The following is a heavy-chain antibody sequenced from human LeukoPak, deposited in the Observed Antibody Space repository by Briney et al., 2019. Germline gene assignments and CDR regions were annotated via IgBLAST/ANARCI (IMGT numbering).Heavy chain of an antibody. J-gene: IGHJ3*02. Sequence: PGGSLRLSCAASGFTFDDYAMHWVRQAPGKGLERVSGISWNSGSIGYADSVKGRFTISRDNAKNSLYLQMNSLRAEDTALYYCAKASSSYAFDIWGQGTMVTVSS. CDR2: ISWNSGSI. D-gene: IGHD6-13*01. CDR3: AKASSSYAFDI. V-gene: IGHV3-9*01. CDR1: GFTFDDYA.